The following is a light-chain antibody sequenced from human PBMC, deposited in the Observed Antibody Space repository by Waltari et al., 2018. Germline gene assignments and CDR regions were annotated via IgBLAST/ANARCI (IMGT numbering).Light chain of an antibody. CDR1: QRVLYIYDNKKY. Sequence: DIVMTQSPDSLAVSLGERATINCTSSQRVLYIYDNKKYLAWYQQKQGQPTKVLISWASTRESGVPDRFSGSGSGSEFTLTISSLQAEDVAVYYCQQYYASLLTFGGGTKVEIK. CDR2: WAS. V-gene: IGKV4-1*01. CDR3: QQYYASLLT. J-gene: IGKJ4*01.